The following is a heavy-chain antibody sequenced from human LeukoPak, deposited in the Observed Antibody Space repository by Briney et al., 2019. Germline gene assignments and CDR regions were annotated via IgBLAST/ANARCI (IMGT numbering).Heavy chain of an antibody. V-gene: IGHV3-23*01. D-gene: IGHD6-13*01. Sequence: PGGSLRLSCAASGFTFSSYAMTWVRQAPGKGLEWVSLISASGGSTYYADSVKGRFTISRDDSKSTLFLQMNSLRAEDTAVYYCAKKEGITWYGLDFQDWGQGSLVTVSS. CDR1: GFTFSSYA. CDR2: ISASGGST. CDR3: AKKEGITWYGLDFQD. J-gene: IGHJ1*01.